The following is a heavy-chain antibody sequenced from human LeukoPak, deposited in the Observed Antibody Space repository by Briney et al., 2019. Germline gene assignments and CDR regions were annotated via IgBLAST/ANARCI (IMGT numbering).Heavy chain of an antibody. CDR1: GYTFTGYY. D-gene: IGHD6-6*01. CDR2: IYPYGGDT. Sequence: ASVKVSCKASGYTFTGYYIHWVRQAPGQGLEWMGWIYPYGGDTNYAQNFQGRATMTRDTSISTAYMELSSLKSDDTAVYYCARDRNSGSSLDIWGQGTMLTVSS. V-gene: IGHV1-2*02. CDR3: ARDRNSGSSLDI. J-gene: IGHJ3*02.